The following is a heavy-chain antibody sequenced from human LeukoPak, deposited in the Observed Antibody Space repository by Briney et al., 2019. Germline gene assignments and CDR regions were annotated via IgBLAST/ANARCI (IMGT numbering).Heavy chain of an antibody. D-gene: IGHD2-2*01. CDR2: MNPNSGGT. CDR3: ATSRGGTSFDY. CDR1: GYTFTDYY. J-gene: IGHJ4*02. V-gene: IGHV1-2*02. Sequence: ASVKVSCKASGYTFTDYYVHWVRQAPGQGLEWMGWMNPNSGGTNYAQRFQGRVTMTMDTSISTAYMELTRLRFDDTAVFYCATSRGGTSFDYWGQGTLVTVSS.